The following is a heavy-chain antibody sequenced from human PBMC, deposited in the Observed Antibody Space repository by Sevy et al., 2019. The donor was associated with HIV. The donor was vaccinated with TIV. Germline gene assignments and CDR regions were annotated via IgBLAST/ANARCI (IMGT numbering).Heavy chain of an antibody. D-gene: IGHD6-6*01. CDR3: ARLSPGSSPHFDY. CDR2: ISSSSSTT. J-gene: IGHJ4*02. V-gene: IGHV3-48*01. CDR1: GFTFSSYS. Sequence: GGSLRLSCAASGFTFSSYSMNWVRQAPGKGLEWVSYISSSSSTTYYADSVKGRFTISRDNAKNSLYLQMNSLRAEDTAVYYCARLSPGSSPHFDYWGQGTLVTVSS.